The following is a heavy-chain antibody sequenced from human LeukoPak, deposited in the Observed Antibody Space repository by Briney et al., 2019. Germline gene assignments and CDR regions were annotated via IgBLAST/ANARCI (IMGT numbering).Heavy chain of an antibody. J-gene: IGHJ4*02. CDR1: GFTFSSYW. Sequence: GGSLRLSCAASGFTFSSYWMSRVREAPGKGLEWVANIKQDGSEKYYVDSVKGRFTISRDNAKNSLYLQMNSLRAEDTAVYYCARPYGGYLYFDYWGQGTLVTVSS. CDR2: IKQDGSEK. D-gene: IGHD5-12*01. V-gene: IGHV3-7*01. CDR3: ARPYGGYLYFDY.